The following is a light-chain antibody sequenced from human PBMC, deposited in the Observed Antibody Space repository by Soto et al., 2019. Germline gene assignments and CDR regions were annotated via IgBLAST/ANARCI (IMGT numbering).Light chain of an antibody. CDR3: CSYTITPTTVV. V-gene: IGLV2-14*03. CDR1: SSDVGGYNF. J-gene: IGLJ3*02. CDR2: DVS. Sequence: QSALTQPASVSGSPGQSITIPCTGTSSDVGGYNFVSWYQHHPGKAPKLMIYDVSSRPSGVSDRFSGSKSGNTASLTISGLQAEDEADYYCCSYTITPTTVVFGGGTKLTVL.